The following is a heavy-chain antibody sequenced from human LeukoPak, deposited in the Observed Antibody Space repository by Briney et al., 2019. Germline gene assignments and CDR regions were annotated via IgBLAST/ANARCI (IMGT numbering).Heavy chain of an antibody. CDR1: GFTFSSYA. Sequence: SGGSLRLSCAASGFTFSSYAMSWVRQAPGKGLEWVSSISGSGNRTYYADSVKGRFTISRDNSKNTLFLQMNSLRAEDTAVYYCAKDPIFSGSYGVFDSWGQGTLVTVSS. V-gene: IGHV3-23*01. CDR2: ISGSGNRT. CDR3: AKDPIFSGSYGVFDS. D-gene: IGHD1-26*01. J-gene: IGHJ4*02.